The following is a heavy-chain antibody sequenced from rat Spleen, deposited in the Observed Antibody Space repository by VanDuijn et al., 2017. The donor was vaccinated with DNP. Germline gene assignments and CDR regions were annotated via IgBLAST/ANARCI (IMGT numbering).Heavy chain of an antibody. V-gene: IGHV5-20*01. CDR1: GFTFSDYY. J-gene: IGHJ2*01. CDR3: ATEAPAGY. Sequence: EVQLVESGGGLVQPGRSLKLSCAASGFTFSDYYMAWVRQAPTKGLEWVATVSYDGSSTYYGDSVKGRFTISRANAKSTLYLQMDSLRSEDTATYYCATEAPAGYWGQGVMVTVSS. CDR2: VSYDGSST.